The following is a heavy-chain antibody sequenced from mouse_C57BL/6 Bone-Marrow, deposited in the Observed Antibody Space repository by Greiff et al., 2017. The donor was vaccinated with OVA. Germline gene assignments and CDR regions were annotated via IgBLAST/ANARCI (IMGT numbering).Heavy chain of an antibody. D-gene: IGHD1-1*01. V-gene: IGHV1-50*01. J-gene: IGHJ1*03. CDR2: IDPSDSYT. CDR3: ARYPITTVVATRYFDV. CDR1: GYTFTSYW. Sequence: QVQLQQPGAELVKPGASVKLSCKASGYTFTSYWMQWVKQRPGQGLEWIGEIDPSDSYTNYNQKFKGKATLTVDTSSSTAYMQLSSLTSEDSAVYYCARYPITTVVATRYFDVWGKGTTVTVSS.